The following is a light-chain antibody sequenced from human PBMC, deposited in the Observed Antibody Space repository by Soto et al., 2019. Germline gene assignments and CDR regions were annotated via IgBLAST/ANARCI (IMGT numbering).Light chain of an antibody. CDR1: SSDVGGYNY. V-gene: IGLV2-8*01. Sequence: QSALTQPPSASGSPGQSVTISCTGTSSDVGGYNYVSWYQQHPGKAPKLMIYEVSKRPSGVPDRFSGSKSGNTASLTVSGLQAEDEADYYCSSYAGSNNVVVFGGGTKVTV. CDR3: SSYAGSNNVVV. CDR2: EVS. J-gene: IGLJ2*01.